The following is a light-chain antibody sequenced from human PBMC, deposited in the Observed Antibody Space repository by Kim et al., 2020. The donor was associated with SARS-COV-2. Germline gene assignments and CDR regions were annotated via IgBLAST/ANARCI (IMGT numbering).Light chain of an antibody. CDR3: QQLNVYPLT. CDR1: QDISSH. J-gene: IGKJ4*01. V-gene: IGKV1-9*01. Sequence: SASVGDRVTITCRASQDISSHLAWYQQKPGKAPHLLIYISSTLQSGVPSRFSGSGSGTDFTLTISSLQPEDFAAYYCQQLNVYPLTFGGGTKVEI. CDR2: ISS.